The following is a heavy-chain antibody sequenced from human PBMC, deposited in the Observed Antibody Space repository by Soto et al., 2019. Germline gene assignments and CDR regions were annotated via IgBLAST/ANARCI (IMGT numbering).Heavy chain of an antibody. CDR1: GFTVTRNY. CDR3: ARWIMGSGGLDY. D-gene: IGHD2-2*03. CDR2: TYADGTT. V-gene: IGHV3-66*01. Sequence: EVQLVESGGSMVQPGGSLRLSCAVSGFTVTRNYMSWVRQAPGKGLEWVSVTYADGTTNYAASVKGRFSISRDSYKNTLYLQMNSLKADDTAVYYCARWIMGSGGLDYWGRGTLVTVSS. J-gene: IGHJ4*02.